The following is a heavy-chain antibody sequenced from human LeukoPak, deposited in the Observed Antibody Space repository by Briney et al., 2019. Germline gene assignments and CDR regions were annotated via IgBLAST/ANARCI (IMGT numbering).Heavy chain of an antibody. V-gene: IGHV3-7*01. CDR1: GFTFSDYY. D-gene: IGHD3-16*02. Sequence: GGSLRLSCAASGFTFSDYYMSWVRQAPGKGLEWMANINQDGSEKFYVDSVKGRFTISRDNAKKSLYLQMNSLRDEDTAVYYCARDFFAFGGVIALLDYWGQGTLVTVSS. CDR2: INQDGSEK. J-gene: IGHJ4*02. CDR3: ARDFFAFGGVIALLDY.